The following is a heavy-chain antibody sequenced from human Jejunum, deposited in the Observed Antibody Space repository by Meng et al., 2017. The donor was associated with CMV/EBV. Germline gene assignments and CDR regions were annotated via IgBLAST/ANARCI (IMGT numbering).Heavy chain of an antibody. CDR2: IYYDGET. V-gene: IGHV2-5*02. Sequence: TCTLSGLSLSTSGVDVGWIRQPPGKALEWLALIYYDGETRYTSSLESRLTVTKDTSKNQVVLTMTNMDPVDTATYYCANRRAASAFDYWGQGILVTVSS. D-gene: IGHD6-25*01. CDR1: GLSLSTSGVD. CDR3: ANRRAASAFDY. J-gene: IGHJ4*02.